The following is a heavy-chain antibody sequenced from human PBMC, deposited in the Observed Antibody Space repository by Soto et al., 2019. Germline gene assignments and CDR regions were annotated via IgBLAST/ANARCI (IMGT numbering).Heavy chain of an antibody. J-gene: IGHJ4*02. V-gene: IGHV1-69*13. Sequence: ASVKVSCTASGGTFSSYAISWVRQAPGQGLEWMGGIIPIFGTANYAQKFQGRVTITADESTSTAYMELSSLRSEDTAVYYCAVYIVSQDYGGTFDYWGQGNLVIFSS. CDR2: IIPIFGTA. CDR1: GGTFSSYA. D-gene: IGHD4-17*01. CDR3: AVYIVSQDYGGTFDY.